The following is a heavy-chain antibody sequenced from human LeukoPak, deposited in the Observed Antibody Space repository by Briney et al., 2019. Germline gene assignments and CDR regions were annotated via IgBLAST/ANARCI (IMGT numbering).Heavy chain of an antibody. V-gene: IGHV3-21*01. CDR3: ARDRPTGASRVFVVQ. J-gene: IGHJ4*02. CDR2: MSSGGTYI. D-gene: IGHD2-15*01. CDR1: GLTFSNHA. Sequence: PGGSLRLSCTASGLTFSNHAMTWVRQAPGKGLEWVSSMSSGGTYIYYADSVRGRFTISRDNAKNSLYLVMNSLRAEDTATYYCARDRPTGASRVFVVQWGQGTLVTVSS.